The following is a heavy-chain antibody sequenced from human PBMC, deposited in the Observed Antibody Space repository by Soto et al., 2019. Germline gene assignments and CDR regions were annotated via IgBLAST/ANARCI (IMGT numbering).Heavy chain of an antibody. D-gene: IGHD2-2*01. Sequence: QLQLQESGSGLVKPSQTLSLTCAVSGGSISSGYSWSWIRQPPGKGLEWIGYIYHSRITYYNPSLKSRVTISVDRSKNQFSLKLSSVTAADTAVYYCARGYCSISSCSNWLDPWGQGTLVTVSS. CDR3: ARGYCSISSCSNWLDP. J-gene: IGHJ5*02. CDR1: GGSISSGYS. CDR2: IYHSRIT. V-gene: IGHV4-30-2*01.